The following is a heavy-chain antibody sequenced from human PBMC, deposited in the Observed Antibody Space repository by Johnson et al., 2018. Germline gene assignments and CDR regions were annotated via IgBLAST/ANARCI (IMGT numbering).Heavy chain of an antibody. D-gene: IGHD3-3*01. CDR1: GDSISNIYW. J-gene: IGHJ4*02. Sequence: QVQLQESGPGVVRPSETLSLTCSVSGDSISNIYWWTWVRQPQGEGLEWIGEISHRGNTNYNPSLNSRVTISLDRSKNHYSLDLNFGTPADPAVYYCTTTRSDFWSGYRYWGQGSLVTVSS. V-gene: IGHV4-4*02. CDR3: TTTRSDFWSGYRY. CDR2: ISHRGNT.